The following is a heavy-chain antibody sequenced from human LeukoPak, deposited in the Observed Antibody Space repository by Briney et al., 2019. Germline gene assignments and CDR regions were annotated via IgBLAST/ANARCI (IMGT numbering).Heavy chain of an antibody. D-gene: IGHD3-3*01. J-gene: IGHJ4*02. CDR1: GGSFSGYY. V-gene: IGHV4-34*01. CDR3: AYTIFGVVIIDY. CDR2: INHSGGT. Sequence: SETLSLTCAVYGGSFSGYYWSWIRQPPGKGLEWIGEINHSGGTNYNPSLKSRVTISVDTSKNQFSLKLSSVTAADTAVYYCAYTIFGVVIIDYWGQGTLVTVSS.